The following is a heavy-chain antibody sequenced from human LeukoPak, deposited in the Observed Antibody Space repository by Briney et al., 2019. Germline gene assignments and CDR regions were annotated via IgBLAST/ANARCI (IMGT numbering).Heavy chain of an antibody. CDR3: ARVEEAAAFNP. CDR2: MNPNSGNT. Sequence: ASVKVSCKASGYTFTSYDINWVRQATGQGLEWMGWMNPNSGNTGYAQKFQGRVTITRNTSISTAYMELSSLRSEDTAMYYCARVEEAAAFNPWGQGTLVTVSS. CDR1: GYTFTSYD. V-gene: IGHV1-8*03. D-gene: IGHD6-13*01. J-gene: IGHJ5*02.